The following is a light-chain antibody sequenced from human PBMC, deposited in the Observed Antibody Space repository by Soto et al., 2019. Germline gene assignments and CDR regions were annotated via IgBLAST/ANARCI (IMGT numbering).Light chain of an antibody. Sequence: EIVVTQSPATLSVSPGERATLSCRASQSVSSNLAWYQQKPGQAPRLLIYGASTRATGIPARFRGSGSGTEFTLTISSLQSEDFAVYYCQHYNNWPPWTFGQGTKVEIK. CDR2: GAS. CDR1: QSVSSN. V-gene: IGKV3-15*01. J-gene: IGKJ1*01. CDR3: QHYNNWPPWT.